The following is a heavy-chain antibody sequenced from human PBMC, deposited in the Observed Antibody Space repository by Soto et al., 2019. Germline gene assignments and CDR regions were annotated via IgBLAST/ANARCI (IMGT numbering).Heavy chain of an antibody. CDR1: GYTFTSYD. CDR3: ARGEYTIFGVASGGFDP. J-gene: IGHJ5*02. D-gene: IGHD3-3*01. V-gene: IGHV1-8*01. CDR2: MNPNSGNT. Sequence: EASVKVSCKASGYTFTSYDINWVRQATGQGLEWMGWMNPNSGNTGYAQKFQGRVTMTRNTSISTAYMELSSLRSEDTAVYYCARGEYTIFGVASGGFDPWGQGTLVTVSS.